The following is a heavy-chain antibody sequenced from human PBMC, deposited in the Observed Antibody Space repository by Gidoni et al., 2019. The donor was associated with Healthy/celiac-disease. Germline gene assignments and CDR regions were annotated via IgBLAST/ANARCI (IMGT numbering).Heavy chain of an antibody. Sequence: QVPLQQWVAGLFQPSETLSLTCAVYGGSFRCYYWSWIRQPPGKGLEWIGEINHSGSTNYNPSIKSRVTISVDTAKNQVDLKLSSVTAADTAVYYCAREVVVAATRGRYFQHWGQGTLVTVSS. D-gene: IGHD2-15*01. V-gene: IGHV4-34*01. CDR2: INHSGST. J-gene: IGHJ1*01. CDR3: AREVVVAATRGRYFQH. CDR1: GGSFRCYY.